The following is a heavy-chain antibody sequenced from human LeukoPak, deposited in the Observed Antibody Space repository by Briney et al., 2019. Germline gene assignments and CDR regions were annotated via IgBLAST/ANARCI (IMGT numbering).Heavy chain of an antibody. D-gene: IGHD2-15*01. J-gene: IGHJ5*02. V-gene: IGHV4-34*01. CDR3: ARRNTKKRYCSGGSCYSANWFDP. Sequence: PSETLSLTCAVYGGSFSGYYWSWIRQPPGKGLEWIGEINHSGSTNYNPPLKSRVTISVDTSKNQFSLKLSSVTAADTAVYYCARRNTKKRYCSGGSCYSANWFDPWGQGTLVTVSS. CDR1: GGSFSGYY. CDR2: INHSGST.